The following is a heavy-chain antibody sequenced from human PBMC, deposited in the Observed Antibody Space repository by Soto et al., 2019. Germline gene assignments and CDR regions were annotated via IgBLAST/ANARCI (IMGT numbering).Heavy chain of an antibody. J-gene: IGHJ5*02. V-gene: IGHV1-46*02. CDR3: ARDRIVVVVAATGWFDP. CDR1: GYTFNSYY. CDR2: INPSGGST. Sequence: ASVKVSCKASGYTFNSYYMHWVRQAPGQGLEWMGIINPSGGSTSYAQKFQGRVTMTRDTSTSTVYMELSSLRSEDTAVYYCARDRIVVVVAATGWFDPWGQGTLVNVSS. D-gene: IGHD2-15*01.